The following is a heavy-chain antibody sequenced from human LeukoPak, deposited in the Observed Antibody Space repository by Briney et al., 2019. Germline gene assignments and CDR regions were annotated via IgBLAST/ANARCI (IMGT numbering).Heavy chain of an antibody. D-gene: IGHD3-3*01. Sequence: GGSLRLSCAASGFTFSSYSMNWVRQAPGKGLEWVSYISSSSSTIYYADSVKGRFTISRDNAKNSLYLQMNSLRAEDTAVYYCAREVRGRITIFGVVRNWFDPWGQGTLVTVSS. J-gene: IGHJ5*02. CDR3: AREVRGRITIFGVVRNWFDP. V-gene: IGHV3-48*01. CDR1: GFTFSSYS. CDR2: ISSSSSTI.